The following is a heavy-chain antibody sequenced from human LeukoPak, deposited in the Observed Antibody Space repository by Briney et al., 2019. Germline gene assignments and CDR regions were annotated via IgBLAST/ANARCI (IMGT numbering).Heavy chain of an antibody. Sequence: PGRSLRLSCAASGFTFSSYAMHWVRQAPGEGLEWVSAISGSGGSTYYADSVKGRFTISRDNSKNTLYLQMNSLRAEDTAVYYCAKKRQPGYYYYYYGMDVWGQGTTVTVSS. V-gene: IGHV3-23*01. CDR3: AKKRQPGYYYYYYGMDV. D-gene: IGHD1-14*01. J-gene: IGHJ6*02. CDR2: ISGSGGST. CDR1: GFTFSSYA.